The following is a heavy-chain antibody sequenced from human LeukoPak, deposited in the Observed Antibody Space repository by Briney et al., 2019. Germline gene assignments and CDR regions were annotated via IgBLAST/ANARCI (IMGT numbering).Heavy chain of an antibody. D-gene: IGHD1-20*01. CDR3: TRVSISGTSTRDY. J-gene: IGHJ4*02. V-gene: IGHV1-18*01. CDR1: GYTLTSYG. CDR2: INTYNGIT. Sequence: ASVKVSCKASGYTLTSYGISWVRQAPGQGLEWMGWINTYNGITNYAQNFQGRITMTTDTSTNTAYMDLRSLRPDDTAMYYCTRVSISGTSTRDYWGQGTLVTVSS.